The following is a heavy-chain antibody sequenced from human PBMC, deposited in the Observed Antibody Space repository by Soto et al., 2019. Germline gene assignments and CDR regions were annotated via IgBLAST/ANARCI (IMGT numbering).Heavy chain of an antibody. V-gene: IGHV3-7*03. J-gene: IGHJ4*02. CDR1: GFTFKRFW. Sequence: EVQLVESGGGLVQPGGSLRLSCATSGFTFKRFWMNWVRQAQGKGLEWVATIKGDGSEKQYADAVKGRFTVSRDNAKNLVYLQMDSLRAEDTALYYCAREREPRLPDHWGQGTLVTVSS. CDR3: AREREPRLPDH. CDR2: IKGDGSEK. D-gene: IGHD6-6*01.